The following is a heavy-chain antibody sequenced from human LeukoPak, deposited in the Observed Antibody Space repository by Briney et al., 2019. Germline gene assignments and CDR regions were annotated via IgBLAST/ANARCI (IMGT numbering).Heavy chain of an antibody. D-gene: IGHD3-22*01. Sequence: SETLSLTCTVSGGSISSYYWSWIRQPPGKGLEWIGYIYYSGSTNYNPSLKSRVTISVDTSKNQCSLKLSSVTAADTAVYYCARQSISGSSLSYFDYWGQGTLVDVSS. CDR1: GGSISSYY. J-gene: IGHJ4*02. CDR3: ARQSISGSSLSYFDY. CDR2: IYYSGST. V-gene: IGHV4-59*01.